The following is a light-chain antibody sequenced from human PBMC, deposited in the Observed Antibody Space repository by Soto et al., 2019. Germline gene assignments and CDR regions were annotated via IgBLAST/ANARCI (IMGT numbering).Light chain of an antibody. Sequence: ENVLTQSPGTLYLSPGERATLSCRASQSVSSSLLAWYQQKPGQTPRLLIYGASSRATGIPDRFSGSGSGTDFTLTISNLEPEDVAVYYCQQYGRPWTFGQGTKVEIK. CDR3: QQYGRPWT. CDR2: GAS. CDR1: QSVSSSL. J-gene: IGKJ1*01. V-gene: IGKV3-20*01.